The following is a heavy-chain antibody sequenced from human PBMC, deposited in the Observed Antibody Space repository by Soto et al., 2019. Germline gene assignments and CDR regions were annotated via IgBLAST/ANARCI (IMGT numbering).Heavy chain of an antibody. CDR2: IWYDGTNR. CDR1: GFSFSSYG. V-gene: IGHV3-33*01. CDR3: ARDINYYGSGSSAIDY. D-gene: IGHD3-10*01. Sequence: QVPLVESGGGVVQPGRSLRLSCSASGFSFSSYGMYWVRQAPGRGLEWVAVIWYDGTNRHYADSVKGRFTISRDNSEDRLYLQMNSLRVEDTAVYYCARDINYYGSGSSAIDYWGQGTLVTVSS. J-gene: IGHJ4*02.